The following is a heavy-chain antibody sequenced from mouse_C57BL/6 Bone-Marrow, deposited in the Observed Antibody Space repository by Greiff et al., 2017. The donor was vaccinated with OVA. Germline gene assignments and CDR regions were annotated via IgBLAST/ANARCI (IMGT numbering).Heavy chain of an antibody. CDR2: INPGSGGT. CDR3: ARWGDYEAY. J-gene: IGHJ3*01. CDR1: GYAFTNYL. V-gene: IGHV1-54*01. Sequence: VQLQQSGAELVRPGTSVKVSCKASGYAFTNYLIEWVKQRPGQGLEWIGVINPGSGGTNYNEKFKGKATLTADKSSSTAYMQLSSLTSEVSAVYFCARWGDYEAYWGQGTLVTVSA. D-gene: IGHD2-4*01.